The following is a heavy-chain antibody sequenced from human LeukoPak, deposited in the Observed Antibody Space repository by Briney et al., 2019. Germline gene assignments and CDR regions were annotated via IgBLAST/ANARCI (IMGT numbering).Heavy chain of an antibody. Sequence: GGSLRLSCAASGFTFSSYSMNWVRQAPGKGLEWVSYISSSSSTIYYADSVKGRFTISRDNAKNSLYLQMNSLRAEDTAVYYCAKLWFFGWFDPWGQGTLVTVSS. CDR2: ISSSSSTI. D-gene: IGHD3-10*01. V-gene: IGHV3-48*04. CDR3: AKLWFFGWFDP. CDR1: GFTFSSYS. J-gene: IGHJ5*02.